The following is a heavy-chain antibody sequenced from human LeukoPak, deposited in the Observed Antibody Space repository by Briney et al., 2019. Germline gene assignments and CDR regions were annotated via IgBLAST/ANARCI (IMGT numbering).Heavy chain of an antibody. D-gene: IGHD5-18*01. J-gene: IGHJ3*02. Sequence: SVKVSCKASGGTFSSYAISWVRQAPGQGLEWMGGIIPIFGTANYAQKFQGRVTITADESTSTAYMELSSLRSEDTAVYYCAREGDQYSYGPGAFDIWGQGTMVTVSS. V-gene: IGHV1-69*01. CDR2: IIPIFGTA. CDR1: GGTFSSYA. CDR3: AREGDQYSYGPGAFDI.